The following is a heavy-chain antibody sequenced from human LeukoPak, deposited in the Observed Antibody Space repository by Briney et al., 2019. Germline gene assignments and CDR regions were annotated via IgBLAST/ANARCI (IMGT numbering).Heavy chain of an antibody. CDR1: GYTFTSYD. Sequence: ASVKVSCKASGYTFTSYDINWVRQATGQGLEWMGWMNPNSGNTGYAQKFQGRVTITRNTSISTAYMELSSLRSEDTTVYYCARGSFPGSSGRFDPWGQGTLVTVSS. J-gene: IGHJ5*02. D-gene: IGHD6-19*01. V-gene: IGHV1-8*03. CDR2: MNPNSGNT. CDR3: ARGSFPGSSGRFDP.